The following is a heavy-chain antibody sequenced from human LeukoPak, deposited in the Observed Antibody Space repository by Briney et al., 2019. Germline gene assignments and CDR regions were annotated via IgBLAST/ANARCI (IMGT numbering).Heavy chain of an antibody. J-gene: IGHJ5*02. V-gene: IGHV1-69*13. CDR2: IIPIFGTA. Sequence: ASVKVSCKASGGTFSSYAISWVRQAPGQGLEWMGGIIPIFGTANYAQKFQGRVTITADESTSTAYMELSSLRSEDTAVYYCARRVDFYNWFDPWGQGTLVTVSS. D-gene: IGHD2/OR15-2a*01. CDR3: ARRVDFYNWFDP. CDR1: GGTFSSYA.